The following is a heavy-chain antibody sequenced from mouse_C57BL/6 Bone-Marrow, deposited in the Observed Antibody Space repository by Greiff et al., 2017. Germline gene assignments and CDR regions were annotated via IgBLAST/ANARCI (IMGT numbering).Heavy chain of an antibody. CDR3: ARGLRQDLAWFAY. CDR1: GYTFTSYW. D-gene: IGHD2-2*01. CDR2: IDPSDSYT. V-gene: IGHV1-69*01. Sequence: QVQLQQPGAELVMPGASVKLSCKASGYTFTSYWMHWVKQRPGQGLEWIGEIDPSDSYTNYNQKFKGKSTLTVDKSSSTAYMQLSSLTSEDSAVYYCARGLRQDLAWFAYWGQVTLVTVSA. J-gene: IGHJ3*01.